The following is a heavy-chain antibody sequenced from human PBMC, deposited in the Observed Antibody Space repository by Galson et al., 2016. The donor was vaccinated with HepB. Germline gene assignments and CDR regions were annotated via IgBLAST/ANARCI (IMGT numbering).Heavy chain of an antibody. CDR3: ARGPNSDS. Sequence: LSLTCAVYGGSFSGYYWSWIRRAPGKGLEWVSHVYSGGSPYYADSVKGRFTMSRDNSKNTLYLQMDSLRVEDTAVYFCARGPNSDSWGQGALVTVSS. D-gene: IGHD4-23*01. V-gene: IGHV3-66*01. CDR2: VYSGGSP. J-gene: IGHJ5*01. CDR1: GGSFSGYY.